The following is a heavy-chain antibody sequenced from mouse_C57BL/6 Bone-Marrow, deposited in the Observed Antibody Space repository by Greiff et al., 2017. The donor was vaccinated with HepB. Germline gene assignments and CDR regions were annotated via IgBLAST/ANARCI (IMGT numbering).Heavy chain of an antibody. Sequence: VQLQQSGPGLVKPSQSLSLTCSVTGYSITSGYYWNWIRQFPGNKLEWMGYISYDGSNNYNPSLKNRISITRDTSKNQFFLKLNSVTTEDTATYYCARAGIYDGYFAYWGQGTLVTVSA. V-gene: IGHV3-6*01. CDR2: ISYDGSN. CDR3: ARAGIYDGYFAY. D-gene: IGHD2-3*01. J-gene: IGHJ3*01. CDR1: GYSITSGYY.